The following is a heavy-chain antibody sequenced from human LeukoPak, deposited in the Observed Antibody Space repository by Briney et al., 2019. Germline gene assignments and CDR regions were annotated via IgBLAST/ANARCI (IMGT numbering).Heavy chain of an antibody. CDR1: RFTFCSYW. J-gene: IGHJ4*02. CDR3: ASAWSY. V-gene: IGHV3-74*01. D-gene: IGHD1-1*01. CDR2: ISPDGSTT. Sequence: PGGSLRLSCVASRFTFCSYWMHWVRQAPGTGLVWVSYISPDGSTTRYADSVKGRFTISRDNAKNRLYLQMNSLRVEDTAVYLCASAWSYWGQGALVTVSS.